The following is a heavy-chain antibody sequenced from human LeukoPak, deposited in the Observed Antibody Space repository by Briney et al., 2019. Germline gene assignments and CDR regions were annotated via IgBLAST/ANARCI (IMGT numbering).Heavy chain of an antibody. CDR2: INPNSGGT. V-gene: IGHV1-2*02. CDR3: ARGNNYYGSGSSDWFDP. CDR1: GYTFTVYY. D-gene: IGHD3-10*01. Sequence: ASVTVSFKASGYTFTVYYMHWVRQAPGQGLEWMGWINPNSGGTNYAQKFQGRVTMTRDTSISTAYMELSRLRSDDTAVYYCARGNNYYGSGSSDWFDPWGQGTLVTVSS. J-gene: IGHJ5*02.